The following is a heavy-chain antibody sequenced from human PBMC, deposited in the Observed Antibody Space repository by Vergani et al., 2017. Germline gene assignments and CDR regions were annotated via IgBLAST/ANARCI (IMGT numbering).Heavy chain of an antibody. D-gene: IGHD2-2*01. Sequence: QVQLVQSGAEVKKPGASVKVSCWASGYTFIEYDIDWVRQAAGQGLEWMGWMNPKSGNSGFAQKFQGRVTMTRDTSISTAYMELSNLRSDDTAVYYCARVGTSSNRDYFDYWGQGTLVTVSS. CDR3: ARVGTSSNRDYFDY. CDR1: GYTFIEYD. J-gene: IGHJ4*02. CDR2: MNPKSGNS. V-gene: IGHV1-8*01.